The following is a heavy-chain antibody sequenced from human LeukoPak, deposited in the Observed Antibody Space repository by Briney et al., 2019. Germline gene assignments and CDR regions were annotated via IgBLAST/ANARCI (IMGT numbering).Heavy chain of an antibody. J-gene: IGHJ6*03. V-gene: IGHV3-7*01. CDR3: ARDSFVVVVAATQDYYYYYMDV. CDR2: IKQDGSEK. D-gene: IGHD2-15*01. Sequence: GGSLRLSCVASGFTFSSYWMSWVRQAPGKGLEWVGNIKQDGSEKYYVDTVKGRFTISRDKAKNSLYLQMNSLRAEHTAVYYCARDSFVVVVAATQDYYYYYMDVWGKGTTVTVSS. CDR1: GFTFSSYW.